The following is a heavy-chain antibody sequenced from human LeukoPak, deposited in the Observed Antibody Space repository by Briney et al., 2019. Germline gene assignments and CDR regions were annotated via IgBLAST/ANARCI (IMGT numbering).Heavy chain of an antibody. CDR2: ISSGSGTI. D-gene: IGHD6-19*01. CDR1: GFTFGYYG. Sequence: GGSLRLSCAASGFTFGYYGMNWDRQAPGKGLEWISYISSGSGTIYYADSVKGRFSISRDDAKSSLYLQVNSLRVEDTAVYYCARVASAWADDYWGQGALVTVSS. J-gene: IGHJ4*02. CDR3: ARVASAWADDY. V-gene: IGHV3-48*01.